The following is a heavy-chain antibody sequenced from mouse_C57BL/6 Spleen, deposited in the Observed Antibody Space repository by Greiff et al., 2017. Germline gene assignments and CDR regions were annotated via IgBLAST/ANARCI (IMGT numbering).Heavy chain of an antibody. CDR3: ARKSLDY. V-gene: IGHV1-69*01. Sequence: QVQLQQPGAELVMPGASVKLSCKASGYTFTSYWMHWVKQRPGQGLEWIGEIDPSDSYTNYTHKFKGKSTLTLDKSSSTAYMQLSSLTSEDAAVYYCARKSLDYWGQGTTLTVSS. J-gene: IGHJ2*01. CDR1: GYTFTSYW. CDR2: IDPSDSYT.